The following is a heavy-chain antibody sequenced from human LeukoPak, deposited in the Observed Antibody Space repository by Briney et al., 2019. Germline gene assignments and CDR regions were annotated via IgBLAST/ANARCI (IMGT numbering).Heavy chain of an antibody. CDR1: GFTFSDYG. CDR2: IRLDGTTK. J-gene: IGHJ5*02. V-gene: IGHV3-30*02. D-gene: IGHD2-21*01. Sequence: GGSLRLSCAASGFTFSDYGMHWVRQAPGKGLEWVAFIRLDGTTKFYADSVKGRFTISRDNSRHTLFLQMSSLRAEDTAVYYCAKDVVVVIAIRGWFDPWGQGTLVTVSS. CDR3: AKDVVVVIAIRGWFDP.